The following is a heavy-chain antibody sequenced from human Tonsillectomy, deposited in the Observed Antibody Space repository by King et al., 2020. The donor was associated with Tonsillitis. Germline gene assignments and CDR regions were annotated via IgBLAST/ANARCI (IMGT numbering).Heavy chain of an antibody. Sequence: VQLVESGGGVVQPGRSLRLSCAASGFTFSSYAMHWVRQAPGKGLEWVAVISYDGNNKYYADSVKGRFTISRDNSKNTLYLQMNSLRAEDTAVYYCARDRRPSGSYLDYWGQGTLVTVSS. D-gene: IGHD1-26*01. CDR3: ARDRRPSGSYLDY. J-gene: IGHJ4*02. CDR2: ISYDGNNK. CDR1: GFTFSSYA. V-gene: IGHV3-30-3*01.